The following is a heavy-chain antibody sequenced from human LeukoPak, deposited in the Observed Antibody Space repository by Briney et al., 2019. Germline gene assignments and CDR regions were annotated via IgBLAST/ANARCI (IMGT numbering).Heavy chain of an antibody. J-gene: IGHJ3*02. Sequence: PSETLSLTCTVSGGSISSGSDFWSWIRQPAGKGLEWIGRIYTSGSTNYNPSLKSRVTISVDTSKNQFSLKLSSVTAADTAVYYCASDRIEVHAFDIWGQGTMVTVSS. V-gene: IGHV4-61*02. CDR1: GGSISSGSDF. CDR2: IYTSGST. CDR3: ASDRIEVHAFDI. D-gene: IGHD2-15*01.